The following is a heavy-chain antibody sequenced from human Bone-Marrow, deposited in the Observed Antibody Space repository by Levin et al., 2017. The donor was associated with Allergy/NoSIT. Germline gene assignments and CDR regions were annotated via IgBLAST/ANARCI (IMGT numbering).Heavy chain of an antibody. CDR1: GYTFTDFY. Sequence: ASVKVSCKTSGYTFTDFYIHWVRQAPGQGLEWMGWFNPKSRGSHFAQKFQGRVTMTGDTSTHTVYMELTRLRPDDTAVFYCARVTRLLLNFDYWGQGTLVTVSS. V-gene: IGHV1-2*02. D-gene: IGHD3-22*01. CDR2: FNPKSRGS. J-gene: IGHJ4*02. CDR3: ARVTRLLLNFDY.